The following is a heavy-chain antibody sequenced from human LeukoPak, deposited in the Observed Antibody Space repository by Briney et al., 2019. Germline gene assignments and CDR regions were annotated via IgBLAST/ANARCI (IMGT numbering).Heavy chain of an antibody. CDR2: IYYSGST. D-gene: IGHD3-9*01. J-gene: IGHJ4*02. Sequence: PSETLSLTCTVSGGSISTYYWSWIRQPPGKGLEWIGYIYYSGSTNYNPSLKSRVTISVDTSKNQFSLKLSSVTAADTAVYYCARVGYFDWLLYFDYWGQGTLVTVSS. CDR3: ARVGYFDWLLYFDY. V-gene: IGHV4-59*01. CDR1: GGSISTYY.